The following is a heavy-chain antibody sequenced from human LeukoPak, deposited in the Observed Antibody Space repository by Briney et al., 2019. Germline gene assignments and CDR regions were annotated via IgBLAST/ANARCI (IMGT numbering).Heavy chain of an antibody. Sequence: SVTVSCTASGGTFSSYAISWVRQAPGQGLEWMGGIIPIFGTANYAQKFQGRVTITADESTSTAYMELSSLRSEDTAVYYCVRVASSHDFDYWGQGTLVTVSS. CDR2: IIPIFGTA. CDR3: VRVASSHDFDY. V-gene: IGHV1-69*01. D-gene: IGHD6-6*01. J-gene: IGHJ4*02. CDR1: GGTFSSYA.